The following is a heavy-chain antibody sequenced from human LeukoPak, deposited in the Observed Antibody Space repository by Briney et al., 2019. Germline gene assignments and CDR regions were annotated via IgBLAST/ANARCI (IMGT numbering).Heavy chain of an antibody. J-gene: IGHJ4*02. CDR1: GVSFSSYA. D-gene: IGHD6-13*01. CDR3: ARANIRRIAAATSDY. V-gene: IGHV3-30*01. CDR2: ISYDGSNK. Sequence: GGSLRLSCAASGVSFSSYAMHWVRQAPGKGLEWVAVISYDGSNKYYADSVKGRFTISRDNSKNTLYLQMNSLRAEGTAVYYCARANIRRIAAATSDYWGQGTLVTVSS.